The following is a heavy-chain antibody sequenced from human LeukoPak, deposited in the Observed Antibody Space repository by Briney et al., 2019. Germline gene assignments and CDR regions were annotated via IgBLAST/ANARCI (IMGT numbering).Heavy chain of an antibody. CDR3: ARARYYYDSSGYYYELDDY. Sequence: SETLSLTCTVSGGSISSGSYYWSWIRQPAGKGLEWIGRIYTIGSTNYNPPLKSRVTISVDTSKNQFSLKLSSVTAADTAVYYCARARYYYDSSGYYYELDDYWGQGTLVTVSS. J-gene: IGHJ4*02. CDR2: IYTIGST. CDR1: GGSISSGSYY. D-gene: IGHD3-22*01. V-gene: IGHV4-61*02.